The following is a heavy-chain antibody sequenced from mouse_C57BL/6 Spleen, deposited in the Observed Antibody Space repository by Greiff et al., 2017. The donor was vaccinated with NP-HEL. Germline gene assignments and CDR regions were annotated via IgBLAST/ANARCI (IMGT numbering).Heavy chain of an antibody. D-gene: IGHD2-3*01. CDR1: GFNIKDDY. CDR3: TTLRWLLLNY. J-gene: IGHJ2*01. Sequence: VQLKQSGAELVRPGASVKLSCTASGFNIKDDYMHWVKQRPEQGLEWIGWIDPENGDTEYASKFQGKATITADTSSNTAYLQLSSLTSEDTAVYYCTTLRWLLLNYWGQGTTLTVSS. V-gene: IGHV14-4*01. CDR2: IDPENGDT.